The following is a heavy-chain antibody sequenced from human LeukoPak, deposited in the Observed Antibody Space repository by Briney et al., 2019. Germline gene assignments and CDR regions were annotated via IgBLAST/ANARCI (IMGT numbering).Heavy chain of an antibody. CDR3: ARHPSTQCCSSTSCYLDY. Sequence: GESLKISCKASGYSFTSYWIAWVRQMPGKGLEWMGIIYPGDSDTRYSPSFQGQVTISADKSISTAYLQWSSLRASDTAMYYCARHPSTQCCSSTSCYLDYWGQGTLVTVSS. CDR2: IYPGDSDT. J-gene: IGHJ4*02. D-gene: IGHD2-2*01. CDR1: GYSFTSYW. V-gene: IGHV5-51*01.